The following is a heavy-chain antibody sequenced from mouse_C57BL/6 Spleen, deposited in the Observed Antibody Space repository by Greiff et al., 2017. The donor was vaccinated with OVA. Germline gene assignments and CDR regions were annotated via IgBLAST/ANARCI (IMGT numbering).Heavy chain of an antibody. J-gene: IGHJ2*01. Sequence: QVQLQQPGAELVMPGASVKLSCKASGYTFTSYWMHWVKQRPGQGLEWIGEIDPSDSYNKYNHKFKGKTTLTVDKSSSTDQMQLRSLTSEDPAVYYCARAGRLLRPDYWGQGTTLTVSS. CDR3: ARAGRLLRPDY. V-gene: IGHV1-69*01. CDR1: GYTFTSYW. CDR2: IDPSDSYN. D-gene: IGHD1-2*01.